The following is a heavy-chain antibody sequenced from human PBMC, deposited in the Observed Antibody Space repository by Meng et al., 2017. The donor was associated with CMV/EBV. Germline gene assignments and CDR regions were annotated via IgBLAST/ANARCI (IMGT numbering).Heavy chain of an antibody. Sequence: GGSLRLSCAASGFTFSSYAMSWVRQAPGKGLEWVSAISGSGGSTYYADSVKGRFTISRDNAKNSLYLQMNSLRAEDTAVYYCARYSYGNFDYWGQGTLVTVSS. CDR1: GFTFSSYA. J-gene: IGHJ4*02. D-gene: IGHD5-18*01. V-gene: IGHV3-23*01. CDR2: ISGSGGST. CDR3: ARYSYGNFDY.